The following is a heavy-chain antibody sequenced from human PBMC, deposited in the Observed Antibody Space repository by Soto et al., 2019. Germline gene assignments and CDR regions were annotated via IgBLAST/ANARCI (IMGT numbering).Heavy chain of an antibody. CDR2: IYYSGST. J-gene: IGHJ4*02. Sequence: SETLSLTXTVSGGSISSSSYYWGWIRQPPGKGLEWIGSIYYSGSTYYNPSLKSRVTISVDTSKNQFSLKLSSVTAADTAVYYCARHMGSFSPFDYWGQGTLVTVSS. V-gene: IGHV4-39*01. D-gene: IGHD1-26*01. CDR1: GGSISSSSYY. CDR3: ARHMGSFSPFDY.